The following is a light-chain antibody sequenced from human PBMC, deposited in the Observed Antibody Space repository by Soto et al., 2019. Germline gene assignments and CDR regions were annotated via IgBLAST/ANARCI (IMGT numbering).Light chain of an antibody. Sequence: EIVLTQSPGTLSLSPGERATLSCRASQSVSSSYLAWYQHKPGQAPRLLIYGASSRATGIPDMFSGSGSGKYFILTSSRLEPEDVAVYYCQQYGISPKTFGQGTKVEIK. CDR1: QSVSSSY. CDR3: QQYGISPKT. CDR2: GAS. V-gene: IGKV3-20*01. J-gene: IGKJ1*01.